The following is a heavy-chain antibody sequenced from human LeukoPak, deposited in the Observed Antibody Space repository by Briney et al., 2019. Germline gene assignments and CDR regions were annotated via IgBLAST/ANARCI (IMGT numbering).Heavy chain of an antibody. Sequence: GGSLRLSCAASGFTFSDYAMHWVRQAPGKGLEWVAFISNDGSDKFDADSVTARFTISRENSKNTLCLRMNTLRAEDTAFYYCARDPFDSQLWSGSAASTIFSIAAWGQGAMVTVSS. D-gene: IGHD3-3*01. CDR2: ISNDGSDK. CDR1: GFTFSDYA. J-gene: IGHJ5*02. V-gene: IGHV3-30*04. CDR3: ARDPFDSQLWSGSAASTIFSIAA.